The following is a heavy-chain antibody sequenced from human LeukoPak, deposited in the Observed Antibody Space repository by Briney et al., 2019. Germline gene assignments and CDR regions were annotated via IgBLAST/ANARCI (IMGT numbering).Heavy chain of an antibody. CDR2: IYSGGRT. Sequence: GGSLRLSCAASGFTVSSNYMSWVRQAPGKGLEWVSVIYSGGRTYYADSVKGRFTISRDNSKNTLYLQLNSLRGEDTAVYYCASQTTVKYYFDYWGQGTLVTVLS. D-gene: IGHD4-17*01. CDR3: ASQTTVKYYFDY. J-gene: IGHJ4*02. V-gene: IGHV3-53*01. CDR1: GFTVSSNY.